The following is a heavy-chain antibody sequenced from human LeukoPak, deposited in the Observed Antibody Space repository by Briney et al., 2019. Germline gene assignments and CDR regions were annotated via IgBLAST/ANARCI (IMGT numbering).Heavy chain of an antibody. J-gene: IGHJ5*02. D-gene: IGHD3-22*01. CDR3: ARDLGQYYDTSDNWFDP. V-gene: IGHV3-74*01. Sequence: GRTPRLSCAASGVTFSNYWMHWVRQAPGQGLVWVSRINSDGINTSYADSVKGRFTISRDNAKNTLNLQMNSLRAEDTAVYYCARDLGQYYDTSDNWFDPWGQGTLVSVSS. CDR1: GVTFSNYW. CDR2: INSDGINT.